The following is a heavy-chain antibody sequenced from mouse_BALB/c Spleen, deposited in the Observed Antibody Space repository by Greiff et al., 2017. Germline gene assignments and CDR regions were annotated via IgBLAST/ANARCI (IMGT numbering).Heavy chain of an antibody. V-gene: IGHV1-20*02. J-gene: IGHJ3*01. CDR3: ARGITTGFAY. CDR1: GYSFTGYF. Sequence: VQLKQSGPELVKPGASVKISCKASGYSFTGYFMNWVMQSHGKSLEWIGRINPYNGDTFYNQKFKGKATLTVDKSSSTAHMELRSLASEDSAVYYCARGITTGFAYWGQGTLVTVSA. CDR2: INPYNGDT. D-gene: IGHD2-4*01.